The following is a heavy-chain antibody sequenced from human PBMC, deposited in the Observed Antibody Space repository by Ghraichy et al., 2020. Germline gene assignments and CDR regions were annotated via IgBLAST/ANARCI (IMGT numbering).Heavy chain of an antibody. CDR3: ARGYVGYCSGGSCYRVSHYYYYGMDV. CDR2: INHSGST. D-gene: IGHD2-15*01. V-gene: IGHV4-34*01. J-gene: IGHJ6*02. CDR1: GGSFSGYY. Sequence: SSTLSLTCAVYGGSFSGYYWSWIRQPPGKGLEWIGEINHSGSTNYNPSLKSRVTISVDTSKNQFSLKLSSVTAADTAVYYCARGYVGYCSGGSCYRVSHYYYYGMDVWGQGTTVTVSS.